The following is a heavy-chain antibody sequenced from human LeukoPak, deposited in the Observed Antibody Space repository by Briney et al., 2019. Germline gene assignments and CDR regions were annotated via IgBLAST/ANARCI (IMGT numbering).Heavy chain of an antibody. CDR2: ISGSGGST. D-gene: IGHD3-10*01. V-gene: IGHV3-23*01. J-gene: IGHJ4*02. CDR1: GFTFSSYA. CDR3: AKAELGYYYGSGSSYFDY. Sequence: GGSLRLSCAAPGFTFSSYAMSWVRQAPGKGLEWVSAISGSGGSTYYADSVKGRFTISRDNSKNTLYLQMNSLRAEDTAVYYCAKAELGYYYGSGSSYFDYWGQGTLVTVSS.